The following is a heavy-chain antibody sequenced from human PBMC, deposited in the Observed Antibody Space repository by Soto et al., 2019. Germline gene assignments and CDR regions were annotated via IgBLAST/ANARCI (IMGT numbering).Heavy chain of an antibody. CDR3: ASTQTYSSSWPIDY. D-gene: IGHD6-13*01. V-gene: IGHV4-39*01. J-gene: IGHJ4*02. CDR2: IYYSGST. Sequence: SETLSLTCTVSGGSISSSSYYWGWIRQPPGKGLEWIGSIYYSGSTYYNPSLKSRVTISVDTSKNQFSLKLSSVTAADTAVYYCASTQTYSSSWPIDYWGQGTLVTVSS. CDR1: GGSISSSSYY.